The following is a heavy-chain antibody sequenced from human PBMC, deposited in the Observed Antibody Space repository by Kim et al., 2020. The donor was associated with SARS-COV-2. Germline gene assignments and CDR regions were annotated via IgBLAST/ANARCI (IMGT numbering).Heavy chain of an antibody. CDR2: ISSNGGST. CDR3: VNPSGYSSGWYDY. J-gene: IGHJ4*02. V-gene: IGHV3-64D*09. D-gene: IGHD6-19*01. CDR1: GFTFSSYA. Sequence: GGSLRLSCSASGFTFSSYAMHWVRQAPGKGLEYVSAISSNGGSTYYADSVKGRFTISRDNSKNTLYLQMSSLRAEDTAVYYCVNPSGYSSGWYDYWGQGTLVTVSS.